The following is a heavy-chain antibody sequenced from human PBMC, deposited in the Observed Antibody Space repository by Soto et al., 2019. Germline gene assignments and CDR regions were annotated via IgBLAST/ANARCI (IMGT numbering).Heavy chain of an antibody. V-gene: IGHV1-3*01. CDR1: GYTFTTLS. D-gene: IGHD2-21*02. CDR3: ASQYWGDYCSANY. J-gene: IGHJ4*02. CDR2: INAGSGYT. Sequence: QVQLVQSGAEVRRSGASVKVSCKASGYTFTTLSMHWVRQAPGQSLEWMGYINAGSGYTKYSQNFQGRVTITRDTLASTAYMELSSLRAEDTAVYYCASQYWGDYCSANYWGQGTRVIVSS.